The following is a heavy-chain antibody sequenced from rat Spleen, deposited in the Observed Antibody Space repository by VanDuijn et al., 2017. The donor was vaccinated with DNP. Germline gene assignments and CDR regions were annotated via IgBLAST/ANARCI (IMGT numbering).Heavy chain of an antibody. Sequence: QVQLKESGPGLVQPSQTLSLTCTVSGFSLTSYGVTWVRQPPGKGLEWIAAISGGGSTYYNSALKSRLSISRDTSKSQVFLKMNSLQTEDTAIYFCTRDRYYYDGYYHPFAYWGQGTLVTVSS. D-gene: IGHD1-12*03. J-gene: IGHJ3*01. V-gene: IGHV2S12*01. CDR1: GFSLTSYG. CDR3: TRDRYYYDGYYHPFAY. CDR2: ISGGGST.